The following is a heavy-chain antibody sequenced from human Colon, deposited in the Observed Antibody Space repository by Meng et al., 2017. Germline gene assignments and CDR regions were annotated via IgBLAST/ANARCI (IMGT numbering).Heavy chain of an antibody. CDR3: ARRSSSRRFFDF. Sequence: EYVTRACAASECALSDYFMSEVRQSPGKCLKWFSYRCGFVFTIYYADCVNGRFTQSRDCAYSSLYLQMNSLSADYTSVYYFARRSSSRRFFDFWGQGTLVTVSS. CDR2: RCGFVFTI. J-gene: IGHJ4*02. CDR1: ECALSDYF. V-gene: IGHV3-11*01. D-gene: IGHD6-6*01.